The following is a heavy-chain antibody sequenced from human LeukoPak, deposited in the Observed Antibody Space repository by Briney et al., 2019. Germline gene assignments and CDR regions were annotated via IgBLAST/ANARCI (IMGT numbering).Heavy chain of an antibody. V-gene: IGHV3-21*06. CDR2: ISTSSSYT. D-gene: IGHD6-19*01. Sequence: GGSLRLSCAASGFSINTYSMNWVRQPPGKGLEWVGSISTSSSYTYNADSVNGRCTLSTDNAKNSLYLRMYSLRAEDTGVYYCVAATGAFDIWGQGTMVTVSS. CDR3: VAATGAFDI. J-gene: IGHJ3*02. CDR1: GFSINTYS.